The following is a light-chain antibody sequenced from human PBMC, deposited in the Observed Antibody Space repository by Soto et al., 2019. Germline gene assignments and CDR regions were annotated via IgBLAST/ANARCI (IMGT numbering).Light chain of an antibody. J-gene: IGKJ4*01. Sequence: EVVMTQSPATLSVSPGERATLSCRASQSVSNNFAWYQQKPGQAPRLLIFGASTRATGIPARFSGSGSGTEFTLTISSLQSEDFAVYYCQQYNTRSSLAFGGGTKVETK. CDR2: GAS. CDR1: QSVSNN. V-gene: IGKV3-15*01. CDR3: QQYNTRSSLA.